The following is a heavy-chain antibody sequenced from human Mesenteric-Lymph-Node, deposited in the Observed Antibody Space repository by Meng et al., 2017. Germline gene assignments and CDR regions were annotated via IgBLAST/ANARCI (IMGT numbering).Heavy chain of an antibody. CDR2: IWYDGSNK. Sequence: GESLKISCAASGFTFSSYGMHWVRQAPGKGLEWVAVIWYDGSNKYYADSVKGRFTISRDNSKNTLYLQMNRLRAEDTAVYYWARDLYTLWFGELSFDRGMDVWGQGTMVTVSS. J-gene: IGHJ6*02. CDR1: GFTFSSYG. D-gene: IGHD3-10*01. CDR3: ARDLYTLWFGELSFDRGMDV. V-gene: IGHV3-33*01.